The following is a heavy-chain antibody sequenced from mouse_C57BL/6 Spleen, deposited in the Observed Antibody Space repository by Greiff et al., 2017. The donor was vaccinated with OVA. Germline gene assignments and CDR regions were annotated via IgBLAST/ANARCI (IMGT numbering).Heavy chain of an antibody. V-gene: IGHV5-15*01. Sequence: EVKLMESGGGLVQPGGSLKLSCAASGFTFSDYGMAWVRQAPRKGPEWVAFISNLAYSIYYADTVTGRFTISRENAKNTLYLEMSSLRSEDTAMYYCARHESNYGYFDVWGTGTTVTVSS. CDR3: ARHESNYGYFDV. D-gene: IGHD2-5*01. CDR2: ISNLAYSI. CDR1: GFTFSDYG. J-gene: IGHJ1*03.